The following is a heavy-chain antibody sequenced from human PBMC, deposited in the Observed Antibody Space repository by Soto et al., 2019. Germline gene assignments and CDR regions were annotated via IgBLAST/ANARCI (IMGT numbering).Heavy chain of an antibody. CDR3: AKDHYGEDPGRDYFDY. J-gene: IGHJ4*02. CDR1: VFTFISYA. Sequence: GWSLRLSCASSVFTFISYAMSWVRQAPGKGLEWVSAISGSGGSTYYADSVKGRFTISRDNSKNTLYLQMNSLRAEDTAVYYCAKDHYGEDPGRDYFDYWGQGTLVTVSS. CDR2: ISGSGGST. D-gene: IGHD4-17*01. V-gene: IGHV3-23*01.